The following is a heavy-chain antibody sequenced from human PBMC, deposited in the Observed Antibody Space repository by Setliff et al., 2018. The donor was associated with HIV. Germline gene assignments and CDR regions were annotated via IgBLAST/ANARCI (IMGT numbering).Heavy chain of an antibody. J-gene: IGHJ5*02. CDR3: ARVRYCSGGSCYGGEYWFDP. CDR2: INPSGGST. D-gene: IGHD2-15*01. Sequence: ASVKVSCKASGYTFTSDYIHWVRQAPGQGLAWMGIINPSGGSTSYAQKFQGRVTMTRDTSTSTVYMELSSLRSEDTAVYYCARVRYCSGGSCYGGEYWFDPWGQGTLVTVSS. V-gene: IGHV1-46*01. CDR1: GYTFTSDY.